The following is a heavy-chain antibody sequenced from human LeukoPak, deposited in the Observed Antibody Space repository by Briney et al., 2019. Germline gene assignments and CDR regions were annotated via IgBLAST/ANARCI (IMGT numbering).Heavy chain of an antibody. CDR1: GFTFSIQW. CDR3: AREGFGVVRYYYYMDI. CDR2: IKQDGREK. Sequence: GGSLSLSYAASGFTFSIQWVRWVRQARGEGLEWVANIKQDGREKHSVDSVKGRFTISRDNATNSLYLQMNSLRAEDTAVYYCAREGFGVVRYYYYMDIWGKGTTVTVSS. J-gene: IGHJ6*03. V-gene: IGHV3-7*01. D-gene: IGHD3-3*01.